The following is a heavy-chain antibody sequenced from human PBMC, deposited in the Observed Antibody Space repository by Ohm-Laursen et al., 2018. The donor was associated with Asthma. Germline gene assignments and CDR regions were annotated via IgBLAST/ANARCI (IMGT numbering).Heavy chain of an antibody. J-gene: IGHJ4*02. CDR2: IYWDDDK. Sequence: TQTLTLTCTFSGFSLSTSRMRVSWIRQPPGKALEWLALIYWDDDKRYSPSLKSRLTITKDTSKNQVVLTMTNMDPVDTATYYCAHLLGIMAVFDYWGQGTLVTVSS. V-gene: IGHV2-5*08. CDR1: GFSLSTSRMR. CDR3: AHLLGIMAVFDY. D-gene: IGHD7-27*01.